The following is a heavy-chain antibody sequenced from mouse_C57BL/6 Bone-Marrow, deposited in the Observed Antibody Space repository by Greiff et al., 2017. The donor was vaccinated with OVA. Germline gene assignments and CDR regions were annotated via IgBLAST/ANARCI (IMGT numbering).Heavy chain of an antibody. CDR2: IDPHDSYT. Sequence: QVHVKQPGAELVKPGASVKLSCKASGYTFTSYWMQWVKQRPGQGLEWIGEIDPHDSYTHSNQKLKGEATLTVDTSSSTAYMQLSSLTSEDSSVYYCARDSNYVDYYAMDYWGQGTSVTVAS. CDR3: ARDSNYVDYYAMDY. J-gene: IGHJ4*01. CDR1: GYTFTSYW. V-gene: IGHV1-50*01. D-gene: IGHD2-5*01.